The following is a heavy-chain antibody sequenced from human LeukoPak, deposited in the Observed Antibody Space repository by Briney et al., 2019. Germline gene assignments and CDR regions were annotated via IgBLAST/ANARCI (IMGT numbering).Heavy chain of an antibody. CDR3: AKSVAVATSGGY. Sequence: GGSLRLSCAASGFTFSSYAMSWVRQAPGKGLEWVSAISGSGGSTYYADSVKGRFTISRDNSKSTLYLQMNSLRAEDTAVYYCAKSVAVATSGGYWGQGTLVTVSS. CDR1: GFTFSSYA. J-gene: IGHJ4*02. CDR2: ISGSGGST. D-gene: IGHD6-19*01. V-gene: IGHV3-23*01.